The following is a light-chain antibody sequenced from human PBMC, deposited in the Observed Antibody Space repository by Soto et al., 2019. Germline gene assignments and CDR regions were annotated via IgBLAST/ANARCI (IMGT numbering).Light chain of an antibody. V-gene: IGKV3-15*01. CDR2: DAS. J-gene: IGKJ1*01. CDR3: QQYDSWSPWT. Sequence: EIVMTQSPATLSVSPGERATLSCRASQSVSNNLAWYQQKPGQTPRLLIYDASTRATGIPARFSGSGSGTEFTLTISSLQSEDFAVYYCQQYDSWSPWTFGQGTKVEIK. CDR1: QSVSNN.